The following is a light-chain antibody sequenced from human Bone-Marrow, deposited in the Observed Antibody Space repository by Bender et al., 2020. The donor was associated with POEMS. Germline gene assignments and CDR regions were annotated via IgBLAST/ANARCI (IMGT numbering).Light chain of an antibody. CDR3: ISYTTYISYV. V-gene: IGLV2-14*01. J-gene: IGLJ1*01. Sequence: QSALTQPASVSGSPGQSITISCTGTSSDVGGNNYVSWYQHHPGRAPKLMIYEGTKRPSGVSSRFSGSKSGNTASLTISGLQAEDEADYYCISYTTYISYVFGSGTKVTVL. CDR2: EGT. CDR1: SSDVGGNNY.